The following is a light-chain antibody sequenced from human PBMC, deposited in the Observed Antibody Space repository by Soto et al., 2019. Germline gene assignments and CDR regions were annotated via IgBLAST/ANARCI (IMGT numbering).Light chain of an antibody. CDR3: SSYTSSSHVV. CDR2: EVT. Sequence: QSALTQPASVSGSPGQSITISCAGSSSDVGAYNFVSWYQQHPGKALKLMIYEVTSRPSGISRRFSGSKSANTASLTISGLQPEDEADYYCSSYTSSSHVVFGGGTKLTVL. CDR1: SSDVGAYNF. J-gene: IGLJ2*01. V-gene: IGLV2-14*01.